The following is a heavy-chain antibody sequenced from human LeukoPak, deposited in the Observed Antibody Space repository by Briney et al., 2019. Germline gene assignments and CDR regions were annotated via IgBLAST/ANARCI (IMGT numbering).Heavy chain of an antibody. Sequence: GGPLGLSCAASGFTFSGYALTWFRQAPGKGLEGVSAISGSGGGTYYADSVKGRFTISRDNSKNTLYLQMNSLRAEDTAVYYCAKDKPDYIVVVPAASPPGWFDPWGQGTLVTVSS. V-gene: IGHV3-23*01. J-gene: IGHJ5*02. D-gene: IGHD2-2*01. CDR1: GFTFSGYA. CDR2: ISGSGGGT. CDR3: AKDKPDYIVVVPAASPPGWFDP.